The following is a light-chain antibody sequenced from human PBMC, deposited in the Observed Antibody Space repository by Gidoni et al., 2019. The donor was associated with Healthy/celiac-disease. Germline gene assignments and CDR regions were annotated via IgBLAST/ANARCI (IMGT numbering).Light chain of an antibody. CDR1: QSVNSN. Sequence: EIVMTQSPATLSVSPGERATLSCRASQSVNSNLAWYQQKPGQAPRRLINGASTRSTGIPAKFSGSGSGTEFTLKISSLQSEDVAVYYCKQYNNWPRTFGGGTKVEIK. CDR2: GAS. V-gene: IGKV3-15*01. J-gene: IGKJ4*02. CDR3: KQYNNWPRT.